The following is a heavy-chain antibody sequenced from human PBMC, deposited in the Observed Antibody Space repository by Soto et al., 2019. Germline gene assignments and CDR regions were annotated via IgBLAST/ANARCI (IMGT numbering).Heavy chain of an antibody. CDR3: AKTRFLEWLPSVDY. CDR1: GFTFSIYA. V-gene: IGHV3-23*01. J-gene: IGHJ4*02. Sequence: EVQLLESGGGLVQPEGYLRLSCAAYGFTFSIYAMSWVRQAPGKGLEWVSAISGSGTSTYYADSVKGRFTISRDNSKNTLYLQMNCLRAEDTAVYHCAKTRFLEWLPSVDYWGQGTLVTVSS. D-gene: IGHD3-3*01. CDR2: ISGSGTST.